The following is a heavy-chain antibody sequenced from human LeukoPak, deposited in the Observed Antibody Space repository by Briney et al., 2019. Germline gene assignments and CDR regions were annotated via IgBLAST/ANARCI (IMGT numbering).Heavy chain of an antibody. CDR3: ARGYIPRRGVMITFGGVIVMYY. V-gene: IGHV7-4-1*02. CDR2: INTNTGNP. CDR1: RYTFTGYY. D-gene: IGHD3-16*02. Sequence: GASVKVSCKASRYTFTGYYMHWVRQAPGQGLEWMGWINTNTGNPTYAQGFTGRFVFSLDTSVSTAYLQISSLKAEDTAVYYCARGYIPRRGVMITFGGVIVMYYWGQGTLVTVSS. J-gene: IGHJ4*02.